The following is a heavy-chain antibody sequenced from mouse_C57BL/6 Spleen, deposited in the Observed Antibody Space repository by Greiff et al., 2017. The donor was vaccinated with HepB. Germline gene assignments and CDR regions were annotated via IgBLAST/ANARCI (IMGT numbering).Heavy chain of an antibody. CDR2: IYPGSGST. CDR3: ARSKTAQAPYAMDY. J-gene: IGHJ4*01. D-gene: IGHD3-2*02. Sequence: QVQLQQPGAELVKPGASVKMSCKASGYTFTSYWITWVKQRPGQGLEWIGDIYPGSGSTNYNEKFKSKATLTVDTSSSTAYMQLSSLTSEDSAVYYCARSKTAQAPYAMDYWGQGTSVTVSS. V-gene: IGHV1-55*01. CDR1: GYTFTSYW.